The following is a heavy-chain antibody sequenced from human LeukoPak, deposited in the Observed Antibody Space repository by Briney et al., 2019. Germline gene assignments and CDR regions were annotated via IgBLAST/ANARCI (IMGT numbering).Heavy chain of an antibody. J-gene: IGHJ3*02. CDR1: GFTFSSYS. V-gene: IGHV3-21*01. CDR3: ARDSRGYYYDFQGPGDAFDI. D-gene: IGHD3-22*01. Sequence: PGGSLRLSCAASGFTFSSYSMNWVRQAPGKGLEWVSSISSSSSYIYYADSVKGRFTISRDNAKNSLYLQMNSLRAEDTAVYYCARDSRGYYYDFQGPGDAFDIWGQGTMVTVSS. CDR2: ISSSSSYI.